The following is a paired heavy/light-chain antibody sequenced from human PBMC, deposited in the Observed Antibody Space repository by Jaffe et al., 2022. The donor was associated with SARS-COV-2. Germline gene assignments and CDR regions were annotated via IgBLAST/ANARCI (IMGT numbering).Heavy chain of an antibody. CDR2: IKSRADGGAT. V-gene: IGHV3-15*05. CDR3: TTDRGLEDRPLFDT. CDR1: GLAVSNIW. Sequence: LVESGGGLVKPGGSLRLSCGVSGLAVSNIWMSWVRLAPGKGPEWIARIKSRADGGATDYAAAVKGRFFITRDDSTNTLFLQVNSLETEDTAVYYCTTDRGLEDRPLFDTWGRGTLVTVS. D-gene: IGHD6-6*01. J-gene: IGHJ5*02.
Light chain of an antibody. Sequence: QSVLTQPPSVSGAPGQRVVISCTGDRSNIGARHDVHWYQHLPGAAPKFLISTANNGPSGVPDRFSVSKSGTSASLVISELQAEDEADYYCQSYASRQDGFYVFGTGTKVTVL. CDR3: QSYASRQDGFYV. CDR2: TAN. J-gene: IGLJ1*01. V-gene: IGLV1-40*01. CDR1: RSNIGARHD.